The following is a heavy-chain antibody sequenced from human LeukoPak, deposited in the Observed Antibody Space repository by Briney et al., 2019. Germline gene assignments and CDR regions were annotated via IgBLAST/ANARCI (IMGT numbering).Heavy chain of an antibody. CDR1: GYTFTGYY. Sequence: ASVKVSCKASGYTFTGYYMHWVRQAPGQGLEWMGWINRNSGGTNFAQKFQGRVTMTRDTSISTAYMELSRLRSDDTAVYYCARGRVRTMVRGVIGPQLDYWGQGTLVTVSS. D-gene: IGHD3-10*01. V-gene: IGHV1-2*02. CDR2: INRNSGGT. CDR3: ARGRVRTMVRGVIGPQLDY. J-gene: IGHJ4*02.